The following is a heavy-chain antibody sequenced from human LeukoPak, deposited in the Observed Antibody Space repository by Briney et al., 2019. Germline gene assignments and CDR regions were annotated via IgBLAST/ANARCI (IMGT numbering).Heavy chain of an antibody. Sequence: GASVKVSCKASGYTFTSYDINWVRQATGQGLEWMGWMNPNSGSTSYAQKFQGRVTMTRDMSTSTVYMELSSLRSEDTAVYYCARDSSRYYYHSSGYHNWFDPWGQGTLVTVSS. CDR1: GYTFTSYD. V-gene: IGHV1-8*01. J-gene: IGHJ5*02. D-gene: IGHD3-22*01. CDR3: ARDSSRYYYHSSGYHNWFDP. CDR2: MNPNSGST.